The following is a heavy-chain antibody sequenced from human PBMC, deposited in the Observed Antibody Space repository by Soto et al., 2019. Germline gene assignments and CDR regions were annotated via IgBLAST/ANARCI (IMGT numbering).Heavy chain of an antibody. Sequence: QVQLQESGPGLVKPSQTLSLTCTVSGGSISSADYYWSWFRQPPGKALEWIGYIYYSGSTYYNPSLKSRVTISVDTSKNQFSLKLSSVTAADTAVYYCASRRSRGRALLFDPWGQGTLVTVSS. V-gene: IGHV4-30-4*01. CDR2: IYYSGST. CDR3: ASRRSRGRALLFDP. CDR1: GGSISSADYY. J-gene: IGHJ5*02. D-gene: IGHD1-26*01.